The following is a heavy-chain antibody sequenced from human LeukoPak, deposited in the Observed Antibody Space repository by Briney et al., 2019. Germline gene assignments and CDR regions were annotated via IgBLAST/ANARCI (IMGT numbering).Heavy chain of an antibody. J-gene: IGHJ4*02. CDR2: INHSGST. V-gene: IGHV4-34*01. CDR3: ARGNLN. Sequence: TGKGLEWIGEINHSGSTNYNPSLKSRVTISVDTSKNQFSLKLSSVTAADTAVYYCARGNLNWGQGTLVTVSS.